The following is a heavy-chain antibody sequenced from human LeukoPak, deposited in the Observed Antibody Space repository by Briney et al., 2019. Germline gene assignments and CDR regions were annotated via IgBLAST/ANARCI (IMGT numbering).Heavy chain of an antibody. J-gene: IGHJ4*02. CDR3: ARDGDYFDY. V-gene: IGHV4-59*12. CDR2: IRHGGSS. CDR1: GGSISSYY. D-gene: IGHD3-10*01. Sequence: PSETLSLTCTVSGGSISSYYWTWIRQPPGKGLEWIGEIRHGGSSNYNPSLKSRVTISVDTSKNQFSLKLSSVTAADTAVYYCARDGDYFDYWGQGTLVTVSS.